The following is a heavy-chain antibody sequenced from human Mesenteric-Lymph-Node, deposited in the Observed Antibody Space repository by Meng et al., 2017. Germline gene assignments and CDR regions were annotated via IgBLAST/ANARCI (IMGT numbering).Heavy chain of an antibody. D-gene: IGHD3-3*01. V-gene: IGHV4-59*01. CDR2: ISYSGST. J-gene: IGHJ4*02. CDR1: GGSISTYY. CDR3: ARVRFLEWLLIYYFDY. Sequence: SETLSLTCTVSGGSISTYYWSWIRQPPGKGLEWIGYISYSGSTNYNPSLKSRVTISVDTSKSQFSLKLSSVTAADTAMYYCARVRFLEWLLIYYFDYWGQGTLVTVSS.